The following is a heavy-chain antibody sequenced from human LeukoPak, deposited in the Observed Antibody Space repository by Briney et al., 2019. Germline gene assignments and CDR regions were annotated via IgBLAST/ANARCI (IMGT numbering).Heavy chain of an antibody. D-gene: IGHD5-12*01. CDR3: ARNENSGWGYFDY. V-gene: IGHV3-23*01. CDR2: ISGSGGST. J-gene: IGHJ4*02. Sequence: GGSLRLSCAAAGFTVSSNYMSWVRQAPGKGLEWVSAISGSGGSTFYVGSVKGRFTISRDNSKDTLYLQMNSLRAEDTAVYYCARNENSGWGYFDYWGQGTLVTVSS. CDR1: GFTVSSNY.